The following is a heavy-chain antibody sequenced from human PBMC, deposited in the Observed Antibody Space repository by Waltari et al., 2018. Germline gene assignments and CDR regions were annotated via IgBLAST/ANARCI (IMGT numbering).Heavy chain of an antibody. CDR3: TTDEGSGGYDPNYYMDV. V-gene: IGHV3-15*01. CDR1: GFTFSNAW. Sequence: EVQLVESGGGLVKPGGSLRLSCAASGFTFSNAWMSWVRQAPGKGLGWVGRIKSKTDGGTTDYAAPVKGRFTISRDDSKNTLYLQMNSLKTEDTAVYYCTTDEGSGGYDPNYYMDVWGKGTTVTISS. D-gene: IGHD5-12*01. CDR2: IKSKTDGGTT. J-gene: IGHJ6*03.